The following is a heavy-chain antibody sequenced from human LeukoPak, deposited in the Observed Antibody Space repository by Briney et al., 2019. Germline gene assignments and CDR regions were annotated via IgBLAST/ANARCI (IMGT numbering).Heavy chain of an antibody. CDR2: IYSGGST. Sequence: GGSLRLSCAASGFTVSSNYMSWVRQAPGQGLEWVSVIYSGGSTYYADSVKGRFTISIDNSKNTLYLQMNSLRAEDTAVYYCARRAGAYTHPYDYWGQGTLVTVS. V-gene: IGHV3-53*01. CDR1: GFTVSSNY. CDR3: ARRAGAYTHPYDY. J-gene: IGHJ4*02. D-gene: IGHD3-16*01.